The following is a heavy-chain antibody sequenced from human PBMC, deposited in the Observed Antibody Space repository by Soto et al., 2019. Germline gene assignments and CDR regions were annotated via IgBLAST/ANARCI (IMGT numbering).Heavy chain of an antibody. V-gene: IGHV3-13*01. J-gene: IGHJ5*02. D-gene: IGHD2-8*02. CDR1: GFTFSAYD. CDR2: IGTQHDT. Sequence: EVQLVESGGGLVQPGGSLRLSCAASGFTFSAYDMHWVRQATGKGLEWVAAIGTQHDTYYPDSVKGRFTISRENAKNSLYLQMNGLRAGDTGLYYCGRQASYWHGGGGWFDPWGQGTLVTVSS. CDR3: GRQASYWHGGGGWFDP.